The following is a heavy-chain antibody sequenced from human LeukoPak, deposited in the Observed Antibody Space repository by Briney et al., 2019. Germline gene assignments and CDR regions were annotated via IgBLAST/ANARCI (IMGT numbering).Heavy chain of an antibody. D-gene: IGHD3-10*01. J-gene: IGHJ4*02. Sequence: GASVKVSCKASGYTFTSYDINWVRQATGQGLEWMGWMNPNSGSTGYAQKFQGRVTMTRNTSISTAYMELSSLRSEDTAVYYCARTIRITMVRGVPPLYYFDYWGQGTLVTVSS. CDR3: ARTIRITMVRGVPPLYYFDY. CDR2: MNPNSGST. V-gene: IGHV1-8*01. CDR1: GYTFTSYD.